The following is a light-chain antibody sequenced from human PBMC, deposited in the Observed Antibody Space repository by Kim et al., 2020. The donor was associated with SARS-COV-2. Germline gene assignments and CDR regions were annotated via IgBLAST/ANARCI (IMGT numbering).Light chain of an antibody. V-gene: IGKV3-15*01. CDR2: GAS. CDR3: QQYNNWPPFT. J-gene: IGKJ2*01. CDR1: QSVRNN. Sequence: VSPGERATLPCRASQSVRNNLAWYQQTPGQAPRLLIYGASTRATGIPARFSGSGSGTEFTLIISSLQSEDFAVYYCQQYNNWPPFTFGQGTKLEI.